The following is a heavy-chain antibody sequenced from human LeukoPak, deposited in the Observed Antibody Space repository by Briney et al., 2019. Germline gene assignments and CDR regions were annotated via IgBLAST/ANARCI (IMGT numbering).Heavy chain of an antibody. V-gene: IGHV4-59*01. Sequence: PSETLSLTCTVSGGYISSYYWSWIRQPPGKGLEWIGYIYYSGSTNYNPSLNSRVTISVDTSKNQFSLKLSSVTAADTAVYYCARDYGDYLDYWGQGTLVTVSS. J-gene: IGHJ4*02. CDR2: IYYSGST. CDR3: ARDYGDYLDY. D-gene: IGHD4-17*01. CDR1: GGYISSYY.